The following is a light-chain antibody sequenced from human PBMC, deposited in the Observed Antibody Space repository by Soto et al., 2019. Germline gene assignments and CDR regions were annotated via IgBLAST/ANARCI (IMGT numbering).Light chain of an antibody. Sequence: EIVMTQSPATLSLSPGERATLSCRASQYVSTNLAWYQQKPGQAPRLLISDASTRATGIPARFSGSGSGTEFTLIISSLQSEDFAVYYCQQYNDWLLLTFGGGTKVEIK. CDR1: QYVSTN. J-gene: IGKJ4*01. V-gene: IGKV3-15*01. CDR3: QQYNDWLLLT. CDR2: DAS.